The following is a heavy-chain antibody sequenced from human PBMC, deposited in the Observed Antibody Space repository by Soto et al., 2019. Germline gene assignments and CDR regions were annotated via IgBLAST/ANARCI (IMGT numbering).Heavy chain of an antibody. CDR3: AREEYSSGHDSQGQNYYYYYGMDV. D-gene: IGHD6-19*01. J-gene: IGHJ6*02. V-gene: IGHV5-51*01. Sequence: GESLKISCKGSGYSFTSYWIGWVRQMPGKGLEWMGIIYPGDSDTRYSPSFQGQVTISADKSISTAYLQWSSLKASDTAMYYCAREEYSSGHDSQGQNYYYYYGMDVWGQGTTVTVSS. CDR1: GYSFTSYW. CDR2: IYPGDSDT.